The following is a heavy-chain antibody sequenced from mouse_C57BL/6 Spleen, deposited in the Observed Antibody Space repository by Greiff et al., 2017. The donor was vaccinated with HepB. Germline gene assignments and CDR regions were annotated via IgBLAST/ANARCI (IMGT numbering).Heavy chain of an antibody. D-gene: IGHD1-1*01. CDR1: GYTFTDYN. CDR2: INPNNGGT. Sequence: LQQSGPELVKPGASVKIPCKASGYTFTDYNMDWVKQSHGKSLEWIGDINPNNGGTIYNQKFKGKATLTVDKSSSTAYMELRSLTSEDTAVYYCARDLLRNYAMDYWGQGTSVTVSS. J-gene: IGHJ4*01. CDR3: ARDLLRNYAMDY. V-gene: IGHV1-18*01.